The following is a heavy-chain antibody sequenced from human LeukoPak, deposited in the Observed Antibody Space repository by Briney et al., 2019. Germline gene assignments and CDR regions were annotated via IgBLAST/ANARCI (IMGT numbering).Heavy chain of an antibody. V-gene: IGHV3-23*01. J-gene: IGHJ4*02. Sequence: GSLRLSCAASGFTFSSYAMSWVRQAPGKGLEWVSAISGSGGSTYYADSVKGRFTISRDNSKNTLYLQMNSLRAEDTAVYYCAKDHLYSSSWYYFDYWGQGTLVTVSS. CDR1: GFTFSSYA. CDR3: AKDHLYSSSWYYFDY. CDR2: ISGSGGST. D-gene: IGHD6-13*01.